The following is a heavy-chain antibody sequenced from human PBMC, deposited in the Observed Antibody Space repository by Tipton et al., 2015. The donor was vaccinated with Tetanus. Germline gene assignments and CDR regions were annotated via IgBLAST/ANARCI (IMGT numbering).Heavy chain of an antibody. CDR1: GGSISTYY. J-gene: IGHJ6*02. CDR3: ARVAYSYDSTGLVLSGMDV. CDR2: IFYSGNT. Sequence: TLSLTCTVSGGSISTYYWSWIRQPPGKGLEWIGYIFYSGNTNYNPSLKTRVTISVDTSKNQFSLKLGSVTAADTAVYYCARVAYSYDSTGLVLSGMDVWGQGTTVTVSS. V-gene: IGHV4-59*01. D-gene: IGHD3-22*01.